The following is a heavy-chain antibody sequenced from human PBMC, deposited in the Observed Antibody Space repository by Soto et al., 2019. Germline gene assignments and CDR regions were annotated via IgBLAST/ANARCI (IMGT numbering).Heavy chain of an antibody. Sequence: QVQLQESGPGLVKPSETLSLTCTVSGGSISSYYWSWIRQPPGKGLEWIGYIYYSGSTNYNPSLKSRVTISVDTAKNQFSLKLSSVTAADTAVYYCARRWGTRVDFWGQGTLVTVSS. V-gene: IGHV4-59*01. J-gene: IGHJ4*02. D-gene: IGHD7-27*01. CDR3: ARRWGTRVDF. CDR1: GGSISSYY. CDR2: IYYSGST.